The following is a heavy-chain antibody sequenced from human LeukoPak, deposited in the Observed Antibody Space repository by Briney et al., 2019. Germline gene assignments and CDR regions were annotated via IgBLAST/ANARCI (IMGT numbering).Heavy chain of an antibody. CDR2: ITTSGGIK. V-gene: IGHV3-48*03. CDR3: ARDGVVDSSGWYVDY. J-gene: IGHJ4*02. D-gene: IGHD6-19*01. Sequence: GGSLRLSCATSGFTFSNYEMIWVREAPGKGLEWGSYITTSGGIKSYADSVKGRFTISRDNAMNSVYLQINSLRADDTADYYCARDGVVDSSGWYVDYWGQGTLVTVSS. CDR1: GFTFSNYE.